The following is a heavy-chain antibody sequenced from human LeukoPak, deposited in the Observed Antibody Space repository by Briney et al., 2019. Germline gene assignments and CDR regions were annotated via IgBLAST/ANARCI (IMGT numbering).Heavy chain of an antibody. J-gene: IGHJ5*02. Sequence: ETLSLTCTVSGGSISSSSYYWGWIRQPPGKGLEWIGRIYTSGSTNYNPSLKSRVTISVDTSKNQFSLKLSSVTAADTAVYYCARGTKVLRFLEWLPNWFDPWGQGTLVTVSS. D-gene: IGHD3-3*01. CDR1: GGSISSSSYY. CDR3: ARGTKVLRFLEWLPNWFDP. CDR2: IYTSGST. V-gene: IGHV4-39*07.